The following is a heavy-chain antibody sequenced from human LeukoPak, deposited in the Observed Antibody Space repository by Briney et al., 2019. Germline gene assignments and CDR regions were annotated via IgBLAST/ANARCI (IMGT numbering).Heavy chain of an antibody. Sequence: GGSLRLSCAASGFTFSSYAMHWVRQAPGKGLEYVSAISSNGGSTYYADPVKGRFTISRDNSKNTLYLQMSSLRAEDTAVYYCVKDLMVRGAPIGLFDYWGQGTLVTVSS. D-gene: IGHD3-10*01. J-gene: IGHJ4*02. CDR1: GFTFSSYA. CDR3: VKDLMVRGAPIGLFDY. V-gene: IGHV3-64D*06. CDR2: ISSNGGST.